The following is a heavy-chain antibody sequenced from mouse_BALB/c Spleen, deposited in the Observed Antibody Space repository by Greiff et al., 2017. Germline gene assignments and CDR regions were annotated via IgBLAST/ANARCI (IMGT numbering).Heavy chain of an antibody. Sequence: DVQLQESGPGLVKPSQSLSLTCTVTGYSITSDYAWNWIRPFPGNKLEWMGYISYSGSTSYNPSLNSRISITRDTSKTQFFLQLNSVTTEDTATYYCARHYYGYVLNYAMDYWGQGTSVTVSS. J-gene: IGHJ4*01. V-gene: IGHV3-2*02. CDR1: GYSITSDYA. CDR3: ARHYYGYVLNYAMDY. CDR2: ISYSGST. D-gene: IGHD1-2*01.